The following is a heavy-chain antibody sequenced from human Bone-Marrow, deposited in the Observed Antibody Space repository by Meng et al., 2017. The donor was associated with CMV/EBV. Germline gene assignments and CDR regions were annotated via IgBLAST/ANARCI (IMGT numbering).Heavy chain of an antibody. Sequence: SETLSLTCAVYGGSFIGNYWSWIRQSPGEGLEWIGDINHSGSTDYNPSLKSRVTISVDTSKNQFSLKLSSVTAADTAVYYCAREHPYSNYDPFDYWGQGTLVTVSS. V-gene: IGHV4-34*01. CDR1: GGSFIGNY. J-gene: IGHJ4*02. CDR2: INHSGST. CDR3: AREHPYSNYDPFDY. D-gene: IGHD4-11*01.